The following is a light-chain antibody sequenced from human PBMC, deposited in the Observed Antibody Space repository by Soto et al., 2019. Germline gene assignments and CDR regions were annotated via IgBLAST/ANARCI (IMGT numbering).Light chain of an antibody. J-gene: IGKJ4*01. V-gene: IGKV3-20*01. CDR1: QSVSSY. CDR3: QQYVTSVT. Sequence: EVVLTQSPGTLSLSPGERATLSCRASQSVSSYLAWYQQKPGQAPRLLIYGASNRATGIPDRFSGSGSGTDFTLTVSRLEPEDVEVYYCQQYVTSVTFGGGTNVEIK. CDR2: GAS.